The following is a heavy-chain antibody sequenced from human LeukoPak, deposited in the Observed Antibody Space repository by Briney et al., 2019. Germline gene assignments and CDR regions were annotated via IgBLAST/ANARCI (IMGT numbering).Heavy chain of an antibody. CDR3: ARDERYSSSYDY. Sequence: GGSLRLPCAASGFTFSSYGMHWVRQAPGKGLEWVAVIWYDGSNKYYADSVKGRFTISRDNSKNTLYLQMNSLRAEDTAVYYCARDERYSSSYDYWGQGTLVTVSS. J-gene: IGHJ4*02. CDR1: GFTFSSYG. V-gene: IGHV3-33*01. D-gene: IGHD6-13*01. CDR2: IWYDGSNK.